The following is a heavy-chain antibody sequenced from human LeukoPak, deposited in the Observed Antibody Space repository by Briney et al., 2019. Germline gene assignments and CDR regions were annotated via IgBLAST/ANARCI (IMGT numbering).Heavy chain of an antibody. J-gene: IGHJ3*02. CDR1: GSSFTSQW. CDR2: IYPADSDT. D-gene: IGHD1-1*01. V-gene: IGHV5-51*01. Sequence: GESLKISCKGSGSSFTSQWIGWVRQMPGKGLEWMGIIYPADSDTKYSPSFQGQVTISADKSINTAYLQWSSLKASDTAMYYCATPGATGKSKGAFDIWGQGTAVTVSS. CDR3: ATPGATGKSKGAFDI.